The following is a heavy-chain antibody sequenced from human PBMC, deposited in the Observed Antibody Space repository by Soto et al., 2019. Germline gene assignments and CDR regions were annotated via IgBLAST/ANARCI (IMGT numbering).Heavy chain of an antibody. J-gene: IGHJ4*02. D-gene: IGHD5-12*01. CDR3: ARGVGWLQSNVFDY. CDR2: ISGTSSTI. Sequence: EVQLVESGGGLVQPGESLRLSCAASGFILSTYSMNWVRQAPGKGLEWVSYISGTSSTIHYADSMKGRFTISRENAKNSLYLQMNSLRDEDTAVYYCARGVGWLQSNVFDYWGQGTLVTVSS. V-gene: IGHV3-48*02. CDR1: GFILSTYS.